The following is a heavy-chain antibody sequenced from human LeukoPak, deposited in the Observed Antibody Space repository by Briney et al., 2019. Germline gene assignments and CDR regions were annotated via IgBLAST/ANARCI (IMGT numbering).Heavy chain of an antibody. J-gene: IGHJ4*02. CDR3: ASWVRGDVSSYCWGDY. V-gene: IGHV1-2*02. Sequence: ASVKVSCKTSGYTFTGSYMHWVRQAPGQGLEWMGWINPKSGDTNYAQKFQGRVTMTRDTSISTAYMELSGLTSDDTAVYHCASWVRGDVSSYCWGDYWGQGTVVTVSS. D-gene: IGHD3-22*01. CDR1: GYTFTGSY. CDR2: INPKSGDT.